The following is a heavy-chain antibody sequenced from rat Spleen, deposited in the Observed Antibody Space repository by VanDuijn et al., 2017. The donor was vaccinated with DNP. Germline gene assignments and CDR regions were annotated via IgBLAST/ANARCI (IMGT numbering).Heavy chain of an antibody. V-gene: IGHV2-41*01. D-gene: IGHD1-3*01. CDR2: IWNNGVT. Sequence: QVQLKESGPGLVQPSQTLSLTCTVAGFSLTSYNVHWVRQPPGKGLEWMGVIWNNGVTRYNSALKSRLSISRDTSKSQVFLKMNSLQTEDTATYYCASTLVNYGTYGYYAMDAWGQGTSVTVSS. J-gene: IGHJ4*01. CDR1: GFSLTSYN. CDR3: ASTLVNYGTYGYYAMDA.